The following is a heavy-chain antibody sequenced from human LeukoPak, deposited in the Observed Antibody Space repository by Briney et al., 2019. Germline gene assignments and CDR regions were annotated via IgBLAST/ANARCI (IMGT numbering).Heavy chain of an antibody. Sequence: GGSLRLSCAVSGFTFSSYAMSWVRQAPGKGLEWVGRIQSKTDSGTTDYAAPVKGRFTISRDDSKNTLYLQMNSLKTDDTAVYYCTTELYCGGDCYPGAWGQGSLVTVSS. CDR1: GFTFSSYA. J-gene: IGHJ5*02. CDR3: TTELYCGGDCYPGA. D-gene: IGHD2-21*02. CDR2: IQSKTDSGTT. V-gene: IGHV3-15*01.